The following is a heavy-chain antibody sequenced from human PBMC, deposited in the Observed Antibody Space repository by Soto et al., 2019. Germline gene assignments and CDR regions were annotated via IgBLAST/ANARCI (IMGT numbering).Heavy chain of an antibody. Sequence: PGESLKISCKASGYSFTSQWIGWVRQMPGKGLEWMGIIYPGDSDTRYSPSFQGQVTISADKSISTAYLQWSSLKASDTAFYYCARHPKYTPGRVWFDPWGQGTLVTVSS. CDR2: IYPGDSDT. CDR3: ARHPKYTPGRVWFDP. V-gene: IGHV5-51*01. D-gene: IGHD2-2*02. J-gene: IGHJ5*02. CDR1: GYSFTSQW.